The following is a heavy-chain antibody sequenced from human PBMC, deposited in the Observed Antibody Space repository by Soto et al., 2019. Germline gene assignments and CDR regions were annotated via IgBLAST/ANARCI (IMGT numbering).Heavy chain of an antibody. CDR2: IIPIFGTA. V-gene: IGHV1-69*01. J-gene: IGHJ6*02. D-gene: IGHD5-12*01. CDR1: GGTFSSYA. CDR3: ARDVRPVDATYYYYGMDV. Sequence: QVQLVQSGAEVKKPGSSVKVSCKASGGTFSSYAISWVRQAPGQGLEWMGGIIPIFGTANYAQKFQGRVTITADESTSTAYMELCSLRSEDTAVYYGARDVRPVDATYYYYGMDVWGQGTTVTVSS.